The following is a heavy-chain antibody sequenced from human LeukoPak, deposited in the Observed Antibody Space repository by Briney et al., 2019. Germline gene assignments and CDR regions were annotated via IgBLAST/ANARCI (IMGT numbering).Heavy chain of an antibody. CDR3: ARDRNYYGSGIFDY. CDR2: IYYSGST. D-gene: IGHD3-10*01. Sequence: SETLSLTCTVSGGSISSYYWSWIRQPPGKGLDWIGYIYYSGSTNYNPSLKSRVTISVDTSKNQFSLKLSSVTAADTAVYYCARDRNYYGSGIFDYWGQGTLVTVSS. J-gene: IGHJ4*02. CDR1: GGSISSYY. V-gene: IGHV4-59*01.